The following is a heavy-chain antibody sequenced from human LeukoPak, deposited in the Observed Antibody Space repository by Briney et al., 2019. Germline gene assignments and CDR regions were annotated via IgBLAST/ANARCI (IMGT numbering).Heavy chain of an antibody. V-gene: IGHV3-33*06. J-gene: IGHJ6*03. Sequence: PGGSLRLSCAASGFNFSSYGMHWVRQAPGKGLDWVAVIWYDGSKKYYADSVKGRFTISRDNSKNKLYLQMNSLRGGDTAVYYCAKDPEDTAMASYNYMDVWGKGTTVIVSS. CDR2: IWYDGSKK. CDR3: AKDPEDTAMASYNYMDV. D-gene: IGHD5-18*01. CDR1: GFNFSSYG.